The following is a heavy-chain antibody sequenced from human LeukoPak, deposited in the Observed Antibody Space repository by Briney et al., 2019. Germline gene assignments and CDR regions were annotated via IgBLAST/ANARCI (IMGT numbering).Heavy chain of an antibody. CDR3: AKVYSSSWYYRH. D-gene: IGHD6-13*01. V-gene: IGHV3-23*01. CDR1: GFTFSSYA. CDR2: ISGSGGST. Sequence: PGGSLRLSCAASGFTFSSYAMSWVRQAPGKGLEWASAISGSGGSTYYADSVKGRFTISRDNSKNTLYLQMNSLRAEDTAVYYCAKVYSSSWYYRHWGQGTLVTVSS. J-gene: IGHJ1*01.